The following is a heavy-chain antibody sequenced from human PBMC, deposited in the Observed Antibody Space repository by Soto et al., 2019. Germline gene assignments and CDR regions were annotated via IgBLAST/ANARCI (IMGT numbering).Heavy chain of an antibody. V-gene: IGHV6-1*01. D-gene: IGHD6-13*01. CDR1: GDSVSSNSAA. CDR3: ARGGGYSSSWEYYFDY. J-gene: IGHJ4*02. Sequence: SQTLSLTCAISGDSVSSNSAAWNWIRQSPSRGLEWLGRTYYRSKWYNDYAVSVKSRITINPDTSKNQFSLQLNSVTPEDTAVYYCARGGGYSSSWEYYFDYCGQGTLVTVSS. CDR2: TYYRSKWYN.